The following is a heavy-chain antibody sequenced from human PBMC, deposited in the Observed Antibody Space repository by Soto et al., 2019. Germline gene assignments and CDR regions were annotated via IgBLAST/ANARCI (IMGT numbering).Heavy chain of an antibody. Sequence: GXTVKVSFTSSGGRSTSYAGIWVRQAPGQGLEWMGGIIPIFGTSNYAQKSQGRVTIPADESTSTAYMELSSLRSEDTALYYCPRDFYCSGFPGGCWGQGTLVTVSS. J-gene: IGHJ4*02. CDR3: PRDFYCSGFPGGC. D-gene: IGHD3-10*01. V-gene: IGHV1-69*01. CDR2: IIPIFGTS. CDR1: GGRSTSYA.